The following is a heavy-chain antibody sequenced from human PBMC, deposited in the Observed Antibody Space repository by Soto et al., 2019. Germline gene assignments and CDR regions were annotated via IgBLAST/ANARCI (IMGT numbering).Heavy chain of an antibody. Sequence: GGSLRLSCAASGFTFSGSAMHWVRQASGKGREWVGRIRSKANSYATAYAASGKGRFTISRDDSKNTAYLQMNSLKTEDTAVYYCTRYCSSTSCPYYYYYMDVWGKGTTVTVSS. V-gene: IGHV3-73*01. D-gene: IGHD2-2*01. CDR3: TRYCSSTSCPYYYYYMDV. CDR1: GFTFSGSA. CDR2: IRSKANSYAT. J-gene: IGHJ6*03.